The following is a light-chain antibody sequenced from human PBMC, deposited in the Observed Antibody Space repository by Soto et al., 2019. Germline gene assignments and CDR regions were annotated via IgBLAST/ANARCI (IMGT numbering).Light chain of an antibody. J-gene: IGLJ2*01. CDR3: ASWDDRLGGVN. CDR2: SNN. Sequence: QSVLTQPPSASGTPGQKVFISCSGSSSNIGGTNYAYWYQQLPGAAPKLLMHSNNLRPSGVPERISGSKFGTAASLAISGLRSEDEGVFYCASWDDRLGGVNFRGGTKLTVL. CDR1: SSNIGGTNY. V-gene: IGLV1-47*02.